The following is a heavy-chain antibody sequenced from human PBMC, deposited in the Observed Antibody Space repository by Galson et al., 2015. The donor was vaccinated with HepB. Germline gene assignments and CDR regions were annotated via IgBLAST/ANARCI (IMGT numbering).Heavy chain of an antibody. J-gene: IGHJ1*01. D-gene: IGHD4-11*01. CDR1: GGSISSHY. CDR2: IYATGST. Sequence: SETLSLTCTVSGGSISSHYWSWIRQPAGKGLEWIGRIYATGSTNYNPSLKSRVTMSVERSKNQFSLKLSSVTAADTAVYYCARDGSNYGPQYFQHWGQGTLVIVSS. V-gene: IGHV4-4*07. CDR3: ARDGSNYGPQYFQH.